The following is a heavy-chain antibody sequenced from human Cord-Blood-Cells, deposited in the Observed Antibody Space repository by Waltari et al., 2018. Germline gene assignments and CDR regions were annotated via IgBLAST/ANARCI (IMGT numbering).Heavy chain of an antibody. CDR1: GYTFTGYY. D-gene: IGHD3-16*01. CDR2: INPNSGGT. CDR3: ARSASLGSLRYFDY. J-gene: IGHJ4*02. Sequence: QVQLVQSGAEVKKPGASVKVSCKASGYTFTGYYMHWVRQAPGQGLEWMGWINPNSGGTNYAQKFQGWVTMTRDTSISTAYMERSRLRSDDTAVYYCARSASLGSLRYFDYWGQGTLVTVSS. V-gene: IGHV1-2*04.